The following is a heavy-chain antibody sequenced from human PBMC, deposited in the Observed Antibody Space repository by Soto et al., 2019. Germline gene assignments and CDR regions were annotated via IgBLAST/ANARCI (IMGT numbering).Heavy chain of an antibody. V-gene: IGHV3-21*01. D-gene: IGHD4-17*01. Sequence: EVQLVESGVGLVKPGGSLRLSCAASGFTFSSYSMNWVRQAPGKGLEWVSSISSSGNYIYYADSLKGRFTISRDNAKNSLYLQMNSLRVEDTAVYYCAIIMTTVTSYSMDVWGRGTTVTVSS. J-gene: IGHJ6*02. CDR3: AIIMTTVTSYSMDV. CDR2: ISSSGNYI. CDR1: GFTFSSYS.